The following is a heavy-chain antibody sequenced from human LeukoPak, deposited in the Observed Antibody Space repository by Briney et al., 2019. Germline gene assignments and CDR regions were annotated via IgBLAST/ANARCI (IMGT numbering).Heavy chain of an antibody. D-gene: IGHD6-6*01. CDR1: GESCSGDY. CDR2: IKYSGNT. V-gene: IGHV4-34*01. J-gene: IGHJ6*03. CDR3: ARRTGARPPTTGYYMDV. Sequence: SETLSLTCAVYGESCSGDYLTWIRQPPGKELEWIGEIKYSGNTNHNPYLKSRVTMSVDTSKNQFSLKLSSVTAADTAIYFCARRTGARPPTTGYYMDVWGKGTTVIVSS.